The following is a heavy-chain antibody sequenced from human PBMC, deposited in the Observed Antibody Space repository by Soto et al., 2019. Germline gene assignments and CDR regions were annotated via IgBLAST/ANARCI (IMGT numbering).Heavy chain of an antibody. CDR3: ARDRITTRGDAFDL. V-gene: IGHV1-69*02. CDR1: GGTFSTYI. D-gene: IGHD3-3*01. Sequence: QVQLVQSGAEVRKPGSSVKVSCKAPGGTFSTYIISWVRQAPGQGLEWMGRIIPIPDITNYAQKFQGRVTVTADRSTSRTYMELTSLESEDTAVYYCARDRITTRGDAFDLWGQGTMVTVSS. J-gene: IGHJ3*01. CDR2: IIPIPDIT.